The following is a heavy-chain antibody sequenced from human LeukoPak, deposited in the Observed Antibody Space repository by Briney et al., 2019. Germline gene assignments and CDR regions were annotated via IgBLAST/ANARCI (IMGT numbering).Heavy chain of an antibody. CDR2: ISAYNGNT. Sequence: ASVKVSCKASGYTFTSYGISWVRQAPGQGLEWMGWISAYNGNTNYAQELQGRVTMTTDTSTSTAYMELRSLRSDDTAVYYCARGPRAYIVVEGVRNRFDPWGQGTLVTVSS. J-gene: IGHJ5*02. CDR3: ARGPRAYIVVEGVRNRFDP. D-gene: IGHD2-2*01. V-gene: IGHV1-18*01. CDR1: GYTFTSYG.